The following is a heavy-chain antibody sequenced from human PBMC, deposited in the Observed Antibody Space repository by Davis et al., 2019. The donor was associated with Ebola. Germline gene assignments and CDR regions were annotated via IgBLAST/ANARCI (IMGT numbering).Heavy chain of an antibody. Sequence: MPSETLSLTCAVSGGSISSGGYSWSWIRQPPGKGLEWIGYIYYSGSTYYNPSLKSRVTISVDTSKNQFSLKLSSVTAADTAVYYCARGPITIFGVVILYYFDYWGQGTLVTVSS. J-gene: IGHJ4*02. CDR1: GGSISSGGYS. V-gene: IGHV4-30-4*07. CDR3: ARGPITIFGVVILYYFDY. CDR2: IYYSGST. D-gene: IGHD3-3*01.